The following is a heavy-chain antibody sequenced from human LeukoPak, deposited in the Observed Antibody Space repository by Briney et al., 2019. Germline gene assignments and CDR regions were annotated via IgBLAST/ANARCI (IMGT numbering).Heavy chain of an antibody. CDR3: ARDQEGYSFSDAFDI. V-gene: IGHV1-46*01. CDR2: INPSGGST. J-gene: IGHJ3*02. D-gene: IGHD5-18*01. Sequence: GASVKVSCKASGYTFTSYYIYWMRQAPGQGLEWMGIINPSGGSTSYAQKFQGRVTMTRDMSTSTVYMELSSLRSEDTAVYYCARDQEGYSFSDAFDIWGQGTMVTVSS. CDR1: GYTFTSYY.